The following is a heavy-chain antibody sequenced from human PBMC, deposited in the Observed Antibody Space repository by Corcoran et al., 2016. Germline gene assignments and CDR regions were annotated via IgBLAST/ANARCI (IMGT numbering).Heavy chain of an antibody. J-gene: IGHJ4*02. Sequence: QVQLVESGGGVVQPGGSLRLSCAASGFTFSDYGMQWVRQAPGKGLEWVAVISDAGSTEYYADSVKGRFTISRDNSKNTLFLQMSSLRAEDTAVYYCAKEFHSSGYGAYFDYWVQGALFTVSS. CDR1: GFTFSDYG. D-gene: IGHD3-22*01. CDR3: AKEFHSSGYGAYFDY. V-gene: IGHV3-30*18. CDR2: ISDAGSTE.